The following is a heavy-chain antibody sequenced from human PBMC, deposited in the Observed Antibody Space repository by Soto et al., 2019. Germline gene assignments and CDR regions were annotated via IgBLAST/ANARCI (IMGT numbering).Heavy chain of an antibody. CDR1: GGTFSSYA. V-gene: IGHV1-69*01. CDR3: ARLVVDTAMVPYYYYGMDV. CDR2: IIPIFGTA. Sequence: QVQLVQSGAEVKKPGSSVKVSCKASGGTFSSYAISWVRQAPGQGLEWMGGIIPIFGTANYAQKFQGRVTITADESTSTAYMALSSLRSEDTAVYYCARLVVDTAMVPYYYYGMDVWGQGTTVTVSS. D-gene: IGHD5-18*01. J-gene: IGHJ6*02.